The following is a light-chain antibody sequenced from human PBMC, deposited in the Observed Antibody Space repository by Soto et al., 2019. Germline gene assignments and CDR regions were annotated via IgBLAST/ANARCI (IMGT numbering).Light chain of an antibody. CDR3: QQYNNYPWT. J-gene: IGKJ1*01. Sequence: DIQMTQSPSTLSASVGDRVTITCRASQSISGWLSWYQQKPGKAPKLLIFKASSLESGVPSRFSGSGSGTEFTLTISSLQPDDFATYYCQQYNNYPWTLGQGTKVEIK. CDR2: KAS. V-gene: IGKV1-5*03. CDR1: QSISGW.